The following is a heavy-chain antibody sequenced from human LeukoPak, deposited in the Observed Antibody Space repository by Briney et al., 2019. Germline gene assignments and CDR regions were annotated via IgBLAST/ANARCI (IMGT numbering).Heavy chain of an antibody. CDR1: GGSISSGGYF. J-gene: IGHJ3*02. CDR3: ARAFPFDDYGDPDAFDI. D-gene: IGHD4-17*01. CDR2: IYHGGST. Sequence: PSETLSLTCAVSGGSISSGGYFWSWIRQPPGKGLEWIGNIYHGGSTYYNPSLKSRVTISVDRSKNQFSLKLTSVTAADTAVYYCARAFPFDDYGDPDAFDIWGQGTMVTVSS. V-gene: IGHV4-30-2*01.